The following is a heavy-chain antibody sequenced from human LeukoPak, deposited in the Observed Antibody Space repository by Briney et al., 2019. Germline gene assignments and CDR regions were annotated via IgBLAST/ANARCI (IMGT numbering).Heavy chain of an antibody. CDR1: GFPFDDYA. Sequence: SLRLSCAASGFPFDDYAMHWVRQAPGKGLEWVSGISWNSGSIGYADSVKGRFTISRDNAKNSLYLQMNSLRAEDTALYYCAKDTEVGGSGAPGYWGQGTLVTVSS. D-gene: IGHD3-10*01. CDR3: AKDTEVGGSGAPGY. CDR2: ISWNSGSI. J-gene: IGHJ4*02. V-gene: IGHV3-9*01.